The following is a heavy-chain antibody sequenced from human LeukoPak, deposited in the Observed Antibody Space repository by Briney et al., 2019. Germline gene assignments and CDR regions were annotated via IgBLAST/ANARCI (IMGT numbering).Heavy chain of an antibody. CDR2: INAGNGNT. V-gene: IGHV1-3*01. CDR3: TRDLNWSGYYKDAFHI. D-gene: IGHD3-3*01. J-gene: IGHJ3*02. Sequence: ASVKVSCKASGYTFTSYAMHWVRQAPGQRLEWMGWINAGNGNTKYSQKFQGRVTITRDTSASTAYMELSSLRSDDTAVYYCTRDLNWSGYYKDAFHIWGQGTMVTVSS. CDR1: GYTFTSYA.